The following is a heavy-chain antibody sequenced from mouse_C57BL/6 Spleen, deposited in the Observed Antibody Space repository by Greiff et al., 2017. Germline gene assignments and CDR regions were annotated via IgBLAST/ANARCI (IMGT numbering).Heavy chain of an antibody. CDR1: GYAFTNYL. Sequence: VQLQQSGAELVRPGTSVKVSCKASGYAFTNYLIEWVKQRPGQGLEWIGVINPGSGGTNYNEKFKGKATLTADKSSSTAYMQLSSLTSEDSAVYFCARESSGPGAMDYWGQGTSVTVSS. J-gene: IGHJ4*01. V-gene: IGHV1-54*01. D-gene: IGHD3-2*02. CDR2: INPGSGGT. CDR3: ARESSGPGAMDY.